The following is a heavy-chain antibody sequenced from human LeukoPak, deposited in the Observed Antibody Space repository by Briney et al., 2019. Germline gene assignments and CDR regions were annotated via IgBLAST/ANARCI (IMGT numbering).Heavy chain of an antibody. CDR3: ARRRGARGVYFDY. J-gene: IGHJ4*02. D-gene: IGHD3-10*01. CDR1: GFTFSGFG. Sequence: PGGSLRLSCAASGFTFSGFGMHWVRQAPGKGLEWAAVISYDGSNKYYADSVKGRFTISRENSKNTLYLQMNRQRDEDTAVYYCARRRGARGVYFDYWGQGTLVTVSS. CDR2: ISYDGSNK. V-gene: IGHV3-30*03.